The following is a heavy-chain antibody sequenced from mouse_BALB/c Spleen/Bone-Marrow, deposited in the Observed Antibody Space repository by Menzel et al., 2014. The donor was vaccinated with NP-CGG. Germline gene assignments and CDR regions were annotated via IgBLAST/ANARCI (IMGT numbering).Heavy chain of an antibody. CDR1: GFTFSSYG. V-gene: IGHV5-6-3*01. J-gene: IGHJ2*01. CDR3: VRGNYGNYVDYFDF. D-gene: IGHD2-1*01. CDR2: INSNGGST. Sequence: EVNVVESGGGLVQPGGSLKLSCAASGFTFSSYGMSWVRQTPDKRLVLVATINSNGGSTYYPDSVKGRFTISRDTAKNTLFLQMSSLKSEETAMYYCVRGNYGNYVDYFDFWGQGTTLTVSS.